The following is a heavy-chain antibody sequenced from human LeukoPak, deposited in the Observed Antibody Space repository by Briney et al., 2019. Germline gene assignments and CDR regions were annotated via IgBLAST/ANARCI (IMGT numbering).Heavy chain of an antibody. CDR1: GGTFSSYA. J-gene: IGHJ4*02. D-gene: IGHD3-10*01. CDR3: ARETMVRATSFDY. CDR2: IIPIFGTA. Sequence: SVKVSCKASGGTFSSYAISWVRQAPGQGLEWMGRIIPIFGTANYAQKFLGRVTITTDESTSTAYMELSSLRSEDTAVYYCARETMVRATSFDYWGQGTLVTVSS. V-gene: IGHV1-69*05.